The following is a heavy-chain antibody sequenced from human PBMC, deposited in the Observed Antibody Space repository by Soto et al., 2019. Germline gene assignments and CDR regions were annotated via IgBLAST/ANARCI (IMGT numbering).Heavy chain of an antibody. Sequence: VGSLRLSCAVSGFTFGSYWMNWVRLIRGKGLEWVAYIKSDGSATYYVDSVKGRFTISRDNAKNSLYLQMNSLRVEDTSVYYCARAGYCGPGCYYYFDYWGQGTLVTVSS. CDR3: ARAGYCGPGCYYYFDY. CDR1: GFTFGSYW. J-gene: IGHJ4*02. CDR2: IKSDGSAT. V-gene: IGHV3-7*01. D-gene: IGHD2-21*02.